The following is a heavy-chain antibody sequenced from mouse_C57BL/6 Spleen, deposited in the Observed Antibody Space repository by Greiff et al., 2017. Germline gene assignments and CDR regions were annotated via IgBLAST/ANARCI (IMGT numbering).Heavy chain of an antibody. CDR3: ARHARDEGFAY. J-gene: IGHJ3*01. D-gene: IGHD3-3*01. CDR2: IRSGGSYT. Sequence: EVMLVESGGDLVKPGGSLKLSCAASGFTFSSYGMSWVRQTPDKRLEWVATIRSGGSYTYYPDSVKGRFTISRDNAKNTLYLQMSSLKSEDTAMYYWARHARDEGFAYWGQGTLVTVSA. CDR1: GFTFSSYG. V-gene: IGHV5-6*02.